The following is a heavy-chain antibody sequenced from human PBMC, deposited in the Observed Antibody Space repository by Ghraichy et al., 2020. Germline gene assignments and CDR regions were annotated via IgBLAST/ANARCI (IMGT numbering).Heavy chain of an antibody. CDR2: ISAYNGNT. J-gene: IGHJ3*02. Sequence: ASVKVSCKASGYTFTSYGISWVRQAPGQGLEWMGWISAYNGNTNYAQKLQGRVTMTTDTSTSTAYMELRSLRSDDTAVYYCARDGTAYNDFWSGHDAFDIGGQGTMVTVSS. V-gene: IGHV1-18*04. CDR3: ARDGTAYNDFWSGHDAFDI. D-gene: IGHD3-3*01. CDR1: GYTFTSYG.